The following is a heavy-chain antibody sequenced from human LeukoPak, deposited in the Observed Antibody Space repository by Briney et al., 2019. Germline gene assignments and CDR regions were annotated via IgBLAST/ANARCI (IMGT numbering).Heavy chain of an antibody. Sequence: GGALRLSCAASGFTFSSYAMSWVRQAPGKGLEWVSAIRDNGSSTHYADSVKGRFTTSRDNSKNTLFLQMNSLRAKDTAIYYCAKYGPQDSGSSHFDYWGQGALVTVSS. V-gene: IGHV3-23*01. CDR3: AKYGPQDSGSSHFDY. CDR1: GFTFSSYA. CDR2: IRDNGSST. D-gene: IGHD1-26*01. J-gene: IGHJ4*02.